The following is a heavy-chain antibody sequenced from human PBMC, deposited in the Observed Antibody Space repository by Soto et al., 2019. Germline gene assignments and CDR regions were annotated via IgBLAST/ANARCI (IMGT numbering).Heavy chain of an antibody. Sequence: GASVKVSCKASGYTFTGYYMHWVRQAPGQGLEWMGWINPNSGGTNYAQKFQGWVTMTRDTSISTAYMELSGLRSDDTAVYYCARDRRGDYGDYEDFDYWGQGTLVTVSS. J-gene: IGHJ4*02. CDR3: ARDRRGDYGDYEDFDY. CDR2: INPNSGGT. V-gene: IGHV1-2*04. D-gene: IGHD4-17*01. CDR1: GYTFTGYY.